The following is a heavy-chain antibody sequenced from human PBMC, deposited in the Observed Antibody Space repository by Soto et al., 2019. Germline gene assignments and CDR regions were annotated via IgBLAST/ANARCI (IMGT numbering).Heavy chain of an antibody. CDR2: IYYSGST. D-gene: IGHD6-19*01. CDR1: GGSISIYY. J-gene: IGHJ4*02. CDR3: ARYSSGATVFYYFDY. Sequence: SDTLSLTYTVSGGSISIYYCRWIRQPPGKGLEWIGYIYYSGSTNYNPSLKSRVTISVDTSKNQFSLKLSSVTAADTAVYYCARYSSGATVFYYFDYWGQGTLVTVSS. V-gene: IGHV4-59*07.